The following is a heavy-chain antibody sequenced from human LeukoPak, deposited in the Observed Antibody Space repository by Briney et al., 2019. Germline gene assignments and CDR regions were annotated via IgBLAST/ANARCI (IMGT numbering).Heavy chain of an antibody. CDR3: AREYGGSSYFDY. D-gene: IGHD4-23*01. V-gene: IGHV4-30-4*08. CDR1: GGSISSGDYY. J-gene: IGHJ4*02. CDR2: IYYSGST. Sequence: SETLSLTCTVSGGSISSGDYYWSWIRQPPGKGLEWIGYIYYSGSTYYNPSLKSRVTISVDTSKNQFSLKLSSVTAADTAVYYCAREYGGSSYFDYWGQGTLVTVSS.